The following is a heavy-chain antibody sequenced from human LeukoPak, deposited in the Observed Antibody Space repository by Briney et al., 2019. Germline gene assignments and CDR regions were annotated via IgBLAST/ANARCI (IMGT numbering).Heavy chain of an antibody. CDR2: IYYSGSN. CDR3: ARAGYGDYVDY. J-gene: IGHJ4*02. CDR1: GGSISRYC. D-gene: IGHD4-17*01. V-gene: IGHV4-59*01. Sequence: SETLPLTCTVSGGSISRYCCSWIRQPPGEGLEWMGYIYYSGSNNYNPSLKSRVTISVDTSKNQFSLKLSSVTAADTAVYYCARAGYGDYVDYWGQGTLVTVSS.